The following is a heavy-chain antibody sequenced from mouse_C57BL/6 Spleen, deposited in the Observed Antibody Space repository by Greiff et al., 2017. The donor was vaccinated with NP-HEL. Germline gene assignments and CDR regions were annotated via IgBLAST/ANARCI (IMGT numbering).Heavy chain of an antibody. CDR3: ARFLRYYCDY. V-gene: IGHV1-72*01. CDR1: GYTFPSYW. CDR2: LDSHSGGT. D-gene: IGHD1-1*01. Sequence: QVQLQPPGAELVTPGASVKLSCKASGYTFPSYWMPWVKQRPGRGLVWVGRLDSHSGGTRYPVKFKSKATLTVDKPSSTAYMQLSSLTSEDSAVYYSARFLRYYCDYWGQGTTHTVSS. J-gene: IGHJ2*01.